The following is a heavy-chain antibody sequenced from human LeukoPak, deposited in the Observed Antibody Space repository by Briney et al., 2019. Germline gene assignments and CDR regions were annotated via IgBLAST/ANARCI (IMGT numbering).Heavy chain of an antibody. CDR1: GFIFRNYA. J-gene: IGHJ4*02. CDR3: AKWGDYDILTGYYASDF. CDR2: ITGSGDTT. D-gene: IGHD3-9*01. Sequence: PGGSLRLSCAASGFIFRNYAMSWVRQAPGKGLEWVSAITGSGDTTYYADSVKGRFTISRDSSKNTLYVEMNTLRAEDTAVYYCAKWGDYDILTGYYASDFWGQGTLVTVSP. V-gene: IGHV3-23*01.